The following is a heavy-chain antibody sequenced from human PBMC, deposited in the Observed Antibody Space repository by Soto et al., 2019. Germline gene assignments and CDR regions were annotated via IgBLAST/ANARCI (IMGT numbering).Heavy chain of an antibody. CDR1: GLTFSYAW. V-gene: IGHV3-15*01. CDR3: TTDDVDYYGMDV. J-gene: IGHJ6*02. CDR2: IKNKIDGGTT. Sequence: PGGSLRLSCAASGLTFSYAWMTWVRQAPGKGLEWVGRIKNKIDGGTTDYAAPVKGRFSISRDDSKNTLYLEMNSLKTEDTAVYYCTTDDVDYYGMDVWGQGTTVTVSS.